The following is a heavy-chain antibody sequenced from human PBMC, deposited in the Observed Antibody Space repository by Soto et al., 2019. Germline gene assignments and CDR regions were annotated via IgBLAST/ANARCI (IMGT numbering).Heavy chain of an antibody. J-gene: IGHJ5*01. Sequence: SEPLSLTYTFSFDTSTSYYWGLIRQTPGKGLEWIGHIHNSGTSTHNPSLNGRVTISIDMSKKQFSLKLTSLTSADTAVYYCARDFYDSVGYTWFDSWSQGTLVTVSS. V-gene: IGHV4-59*01. CDR3: ARDFYDSVGYTWFDS. D-gene: IGHD3-22*01. CDR2: IHNSGTS. CDR1: FDTSTSYY.